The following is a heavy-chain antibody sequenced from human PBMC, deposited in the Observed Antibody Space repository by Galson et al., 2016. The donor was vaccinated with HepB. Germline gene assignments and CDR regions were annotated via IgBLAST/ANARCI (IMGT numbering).Heavy chain of an antibody. CDR1: GLTFSDYA. D-gene: IGHD6-13*01. CDR3: ARLPVSAPDANAGFYS. V-gene: IGHV3-23*01. CDR2: ISGSADST. J-gene: IGHJ4*02. Sequence: LRLSCAASGLTFSDYAMAWVRQAPGKGLEWVSDISGSADSTHYADSVKGRFTISRDNSKNTFYLQMNTLSVEDTAIYFCARLPVSAPDANAGFYSWSQGTLVTVSS.